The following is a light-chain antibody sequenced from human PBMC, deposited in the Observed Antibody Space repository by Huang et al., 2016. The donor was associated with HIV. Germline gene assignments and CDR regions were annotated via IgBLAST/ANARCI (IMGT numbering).Light chain of an antibody. CDR1: QRVLDRSTRKNY. V-gene: IGKV4-1*01. J-gene: IGKJ1*01. CDR3: QQYFSTPA. CDR2: WAS. Sequence: DIVMTQSPDSLPVSLGERATINCKSSQRVLDRSTRKNYLAWYQQKPGQAPKLLLSWASVRESGVPDRFRGSGSGTDFTLTIDNLQAEDVAVYYCQQYFSTPAFGQGTNVDI.